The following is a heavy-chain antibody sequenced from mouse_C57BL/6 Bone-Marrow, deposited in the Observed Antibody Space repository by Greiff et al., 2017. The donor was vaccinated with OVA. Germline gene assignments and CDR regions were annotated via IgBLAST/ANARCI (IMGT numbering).Heavy chain of an antibody. CDR3: AEGSSYNYYAMDY. Sequence: ESGPGLVKPSQSLSLTCSVTGYSITSGYYWNWIRQFPGNKLEWMGYISYDGSNNYNPSLKNRISITRDTSKNQFFQKLSSVTTEDTATYYCAEGSSYNYYAMDYWGQGTSVTVSS. J-gene: IGHJ4*01. V-gene: IGHV3-6*01. D-gene: IGHD1-1*01. CDR1: GYSITSGYY. CDR2: ISYDGSN.